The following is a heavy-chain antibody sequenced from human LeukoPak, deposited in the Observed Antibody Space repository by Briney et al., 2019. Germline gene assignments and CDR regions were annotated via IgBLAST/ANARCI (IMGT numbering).Heavy chain of an antibody. D-gene: IGHD3-22*01. CDR1: EYTYTGYY. CDR3: ARAQEYYDSSGYPSNWFDP. Sequence: ASVKVSCKASEYTYTGYYMHWVRQAPGQGLEWMGWINPNSGGTNYAQKFQGRVTMTRDTSISTAYMDLSRLRSDDTAVYYCARAQEYYDSSGYPSNWFDPWGQGTLVTVSS. CDR2: INPNSGGT. J-gene: IGHJ5*02. V-gene: IGHV1-2*02.